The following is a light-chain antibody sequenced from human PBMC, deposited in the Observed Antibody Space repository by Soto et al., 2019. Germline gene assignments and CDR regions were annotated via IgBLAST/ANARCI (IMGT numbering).Light chain of an antibody. J-gene: IGKJ3*01. CDR2: KAS. CDR3: QQLQRTPFT. CDR1: QTISSW. Sequence: DIQMTQSPSTLSGSVGDRVTITCRASQTISSWLAWYQQKPGKAPKLLIYKASTLKSGVPSRFSGSGSGTEFTLTISSLQPEDFATYHCQQLQRTPFTFGPGTKVDI. V-gene: IGKV1-5*03.